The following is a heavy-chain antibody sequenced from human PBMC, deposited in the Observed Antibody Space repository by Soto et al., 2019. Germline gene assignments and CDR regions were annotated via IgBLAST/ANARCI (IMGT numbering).Heavy chain of an antibody. V-gene: IGHV3-30*03. CDR3: ARGPPRRRVPPANFDY. Sequence: GGSLRLSCAASGFTFSSYGMHWVRQAPGKGLEWVAVISYDGSNKYYADSVKGRFTISRDNAKDTLYLQMNSLRAEDTAVYYCARGPPRRRVPPANFDYWGQGTLVTVSS. CDR2: ISYDGSNK. J-gene: IGHJ4*02. D-gene: IGHD2-2*01. CDR1: GFTFSSYG.